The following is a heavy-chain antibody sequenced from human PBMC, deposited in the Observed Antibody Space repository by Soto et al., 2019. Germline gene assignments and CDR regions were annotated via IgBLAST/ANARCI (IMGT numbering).Heavy chain of an antibody. CDR1: GFTFSSYA. Sequence: GGSLRLSCSASGFTFSSYAMHWVRQAPGKGLEYVSAISSNGGSTYYADAVKGRFTISRDNSKNTLYLQMSSLRAEDTAVYYCLKVYNWNDPEPDYSFDYWGQGTLVTVSS. D-gene: IGHD1-20*01. J-gene: IGHJ4*02. CDR3: LKVYNWNDPEPDYSFDY. V-gene: IGHV3-64D*06. CDR2: ISSNGGST.